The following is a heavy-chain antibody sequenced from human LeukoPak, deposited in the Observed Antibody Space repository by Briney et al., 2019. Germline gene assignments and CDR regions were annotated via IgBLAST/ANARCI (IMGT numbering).Heavy chain of an antibody. CDR2: IGSDTTYM. V-gene: IGHV3-21*06. Sequence: GGSLRLSCEASGFTFSTYTVNWVRQAPGKGLEWVSSIGSDTTYMKYADSVKGRFSVSRDNAKNSVFLEMKSLRADDTAVYFCARDYYDSSASATFDYWGRGTLVTVSS. J-gene: IGHJ4*02. D-gene: IGHD3-22*01. CDR1: GFTFSTYT. CDR3: ARDYYDSSASATFDY.